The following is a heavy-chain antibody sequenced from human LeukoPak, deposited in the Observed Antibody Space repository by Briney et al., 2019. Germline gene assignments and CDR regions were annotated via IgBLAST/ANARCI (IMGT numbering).Heavy chain of an antibody. CDR3: ARVFGGAN. J-gene: IGHJ4*02. Sequence: SGTLSLTCAVSGGSITTTNWWTWVRPPPGKGLEWIGEIHHSGTTHYNPSLKTRVTISVDNSKNQFSLKLTSMTAADTAVYFCARVFGGANWGQGTLVTVSS. D-gene: IGHD3-10*02. V-gene: IGHV4-4*02. CDR1: GGSITTTNW. CDR2: IHHSGTT.